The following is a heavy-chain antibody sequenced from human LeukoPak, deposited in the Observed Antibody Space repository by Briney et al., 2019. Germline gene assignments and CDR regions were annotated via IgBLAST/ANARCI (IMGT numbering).Heavy chain of an antibody. D-gene: IGHD5-24*01. CDR1: GLTVTNAW. CDR3: TTDPQRGYYFDY. Sequence: GGSLRLSCAASGLTVTNAWMNWVRQAPGKGLEWVGRIASKTDPGPTDYAAPVKGRFTISRDDSKNTLYLQMNSLKTEDTAVYYCTTDPQRGYYFDYWGQGTLVTVSS. J-gene: IGHJ4*02. CDR2: IASKTDPGPT. V-gene: IGHV3-15*04.